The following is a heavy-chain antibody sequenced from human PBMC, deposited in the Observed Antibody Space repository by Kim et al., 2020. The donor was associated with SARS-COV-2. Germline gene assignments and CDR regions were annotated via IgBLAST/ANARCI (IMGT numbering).Heavy chain of an antibody. Sequence: ASVKVSCKASGYTFTSYGISWVRQAPGQGLEWMGWISAYNGNTNYAQKLQGRVTMTTDTSTSTAYMELRSLRSDDTAVYYCARDSPGLESSSWPLDYWGQGTLVTVSS. CDR2: ISAYNGNT. CDR3: ARDSPGLESSSWPLDY. D-gene: IGHD6-13*01. J-gene: IGHJ4*02. V-gene: IGHV1-18*04. CDR1: GYTFTSYG.